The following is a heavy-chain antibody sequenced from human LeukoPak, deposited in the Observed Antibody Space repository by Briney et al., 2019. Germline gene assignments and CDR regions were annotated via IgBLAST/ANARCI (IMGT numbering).Heavy chain of an antibody. CDR2: ISGSSDST. CDR3: AKGSRIPAAGPYYFDY. J-gene: IGHJ4*02. D-gene: IGHD6-25*01. Sequence: GGSLRLSCAGSGFTFSSYAMTWVRQAPGKGLEWVSAISGSSDSTYYADSVKGRFTISRDNSKNTLYLQMNSLRADDTAVYYCAKGSRIPAAGPYYFDYWGQGTLVTVSS. V-gene: IGHV3-23*01. CDR1: GFTFSSYA.